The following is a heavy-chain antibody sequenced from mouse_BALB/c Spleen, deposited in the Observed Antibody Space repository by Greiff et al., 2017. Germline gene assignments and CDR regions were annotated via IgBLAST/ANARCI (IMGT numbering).Heavy chain of an antibody. V-gene: IGHV1-67*01. CDR3: ARGYGNTYFDY. CDR1: GYTFTDYA. J-gene: IGHJ2*01. Sequence: QVQLQQSGPELVRPGVSVKISCKGSGYTFTDYAMHWVKQSHAKSLEWIGVISTYYGNTNYNQKFKGKATMTVDKSSSTAYMELARLTSEDSAIYYCARGYGNTYFDYWGQGTTLTVSS. CDR2: ISTYYGNT. D-gene: IGHD2-1*01.